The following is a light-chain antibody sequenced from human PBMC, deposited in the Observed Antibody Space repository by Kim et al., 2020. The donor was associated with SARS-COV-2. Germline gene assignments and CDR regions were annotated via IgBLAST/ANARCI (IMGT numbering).Light chain of an antibody. CDR2: EVN. CDR3: CSYTNIGTYV. V-gene: IGLV2-23*02. J-gene: IGLJ1*01. CDR1: SSDVGIYNL. Sequence: GQSITSSCTGASSDVGIYNLVSWFQQHPGKSPKLMLYEVNKRPSGISTRFSGSKSGNTASLTISGLQAEDEADYYCCSYTNIGTYVFGTGTKVTVL.